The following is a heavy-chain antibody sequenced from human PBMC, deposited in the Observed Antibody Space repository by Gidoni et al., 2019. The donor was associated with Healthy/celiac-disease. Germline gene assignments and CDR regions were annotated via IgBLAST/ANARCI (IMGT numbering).Heavy chain of an antibody. CDR2: INHSGST. Sequence: GQQEQGGGGLLKPSETLSLTCAVYGGSYSGYYWSWIRKPPGKGLEWIGEINHSGSTNYNPSLQSRVTISVDTSKNQFSLKLSSVTAAHTAVYYCARSPGITIFGVVIAYFDYWGQGTLVTVSS. CDR1: GGSYSGYY. D-gene: IGHD3-3*01. J-gene: IGHJ4*02. CDR3: ARSPGITIFGVVIAYFDY. V-gene: IGHV4-34*01.